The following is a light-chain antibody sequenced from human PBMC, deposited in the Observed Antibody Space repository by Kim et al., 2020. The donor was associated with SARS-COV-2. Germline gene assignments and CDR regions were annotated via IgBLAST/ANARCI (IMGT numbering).Light chain of an antibody. Sequence: GQSLSTPCTGTSSDVGGYNYVSWYQQHPGKAPKLMIYAVSERPSGVPDRFSGSKSGNTASLTVSGLQAEDEADYYCSSYAGSNNLVFGGGTQLTVL. CDR1: SSDVGGYNY. CDR2: AVS. V-gene: IGLV2-8*01. J-gene: IGLJ3*02. CDR3: SSYAGSNNLV.